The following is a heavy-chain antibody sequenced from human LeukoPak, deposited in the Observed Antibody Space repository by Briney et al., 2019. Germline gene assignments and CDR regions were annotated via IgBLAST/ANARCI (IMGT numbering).Heavy chain of an antibody. V-gene: IGHV1-69*04. CDR2: IIPIFGIA. J-gene: IGHJ4*02. Sequence: APVKVSCKASGGTFSSYAISWVRQAPGQGLEWMGRIIPIFGIANYAQKFQGRVMITADKSTSTAYMELSSLRSEDTAVYYCAREPPTEEMATVHFDYWGQGTLVTVSS. CDR1: GGTFSSYA. CDR3: AREPPTEEMATVHFDY. D-gene: IGHD5-24*01.